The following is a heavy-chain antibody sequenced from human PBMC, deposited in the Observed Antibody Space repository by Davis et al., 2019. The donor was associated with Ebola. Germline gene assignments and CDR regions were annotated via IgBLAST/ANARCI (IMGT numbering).Heavy chain of an antibody. CDR2: IYYSGST. D-gene: IGHD2-8*02. J-gene: IGHJ5*02. CDR1: GASVGSGSYY. CDR3: AGDLVVYAMLFDP. Sequence: MPSEPLSPTCTLPGASVGSGSYYWSWIRQPPGKGLEWIGYIYYSGSTNYNPSLKIQVTISVDTSKNQFSLKLSSVTAADTAVYYCAGDLVVYAMLFDPGGQGTLVTVSS. V-gene: IGHV4-61*01.